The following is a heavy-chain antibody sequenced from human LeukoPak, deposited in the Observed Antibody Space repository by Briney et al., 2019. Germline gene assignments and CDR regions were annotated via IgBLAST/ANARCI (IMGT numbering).Heavy chain of an antibody. J-gene: IGHJ4*02. CDR2: IYRGDT. CDR1: GFIAGYNY. CDR3: ASYYCSPGSCYFDH. D-gene: IGHD2-15*01. Sequence: GGSLRLSCEVSGFIAGYNYMSWVRQAPGKGLEWVSVIYRGDTYYADSVKGRFTISRDDSKNTVFLQMNNLRVEDTAEYFCASYYCSPGSCYFDHWGQGTLVTVSS. V-gene: IGHV3-53*01.